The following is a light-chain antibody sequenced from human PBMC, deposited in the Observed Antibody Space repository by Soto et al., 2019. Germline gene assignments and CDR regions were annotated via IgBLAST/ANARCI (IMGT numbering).Light chain of an antibody. CDR2: RND. J-gene: IGLJ3*02. CDR1: SSNIGSNY. CDR3: AAWDDSLSVGV. Sequence: QAVVTQPPSASGTPGQRVTISCSGSSSNIGSNYVYWYQQFPGMAPKLLVYRNDERPSGVPDRFSGSKSGTSASLAISGLRSGDEADYYCAAWDDSLSVGVFGGGTKVTVL. V-gene: IGLV1-47*01.